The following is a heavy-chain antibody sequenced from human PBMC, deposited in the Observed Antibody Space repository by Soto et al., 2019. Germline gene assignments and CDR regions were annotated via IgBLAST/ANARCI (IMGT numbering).Heavy chain of an antibody. CDR3: ARDYGYFSL. CDR2: ISSSSGTI. CDR1: GFTFSSYS. J-gene: IGHJ4*02. V-gene: IGHV3-48*02. D-gene: IGHD4-17*01. Sequence: EVQLVESGGGLVQPGGSLRLSCAASGFTFSSYSINWVRQAPGEGLEWVSYISSSSGTIYYADSVKGRFTISRDNAKNSLYLQMNSLREEDTAVYFCARDYGYFSLWGQGALVTVSS.